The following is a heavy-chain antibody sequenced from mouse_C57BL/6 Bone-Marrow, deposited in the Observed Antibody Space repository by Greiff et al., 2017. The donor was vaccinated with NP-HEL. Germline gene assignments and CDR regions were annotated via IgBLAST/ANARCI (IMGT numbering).Heavy chain of an antibody. J-gene: IGHJ2*01. D-gene: IGHD1-1*01. CDR2: IDPEDGET. Sequence: VQLQQSGAELVKPGASVKLSCTASGFNIKDYYMHWVKQRTEQGLEWIGRIDPEDGETKYAPKFQGKATITADTSSNTAYLQLSSLTSEDTAVYYCARYNYYGSSEYYFDYWGQGTTLTVSS. V-gene: IGHV14-2*01. CDR3: ARYNYYGSSEYYFDY. CDR1: GFNIKDYY.